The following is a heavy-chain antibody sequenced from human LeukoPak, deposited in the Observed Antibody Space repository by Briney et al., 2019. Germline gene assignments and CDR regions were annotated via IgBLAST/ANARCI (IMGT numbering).Heavy chain of an antibody. J-gene: IGHJ6*03. Sequence: SETLSLTCTVSGGSISSSSYYWGWVRQPPGKALEWVGTIYNGNTYYNPSLKSRVTISVDTSKNQFSLKVSSVTAADTAVYYCARDRRSTVANYYMDVWGKGTTVTVSS. CDR2: IYNGNT. CDR1: GGSISSSSYY. D-gene: IGHD6-19*01. CDR3: ARDRRSTVANYYMDV. V-gene: IGHV4-39*07.